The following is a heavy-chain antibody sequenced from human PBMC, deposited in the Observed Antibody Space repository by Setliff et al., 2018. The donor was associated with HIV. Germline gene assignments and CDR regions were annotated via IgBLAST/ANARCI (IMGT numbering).Heavy chain of an antibody. CDR2: IYHSGTT. CDR3: ARVRQVSDYGDYDYYFDY. D-gene: IGHD4-17*01. J-gene: IGHJ4*02. CDR1: GGSISSYY. V-gene: IGHV4-59*08. Sequence: SETLSLTCTVSGGSISSYYWSWIRQPPGKGLEWIGSIYHSGTTYYNPSLKSRVTISVDTPKNQFSLKLSSVTAADTAVYYCARVRQVSDYGDYDYYFDYWGQGALVTVSS.